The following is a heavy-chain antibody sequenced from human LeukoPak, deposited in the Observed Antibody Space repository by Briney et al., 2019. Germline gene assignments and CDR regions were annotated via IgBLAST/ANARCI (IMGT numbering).Heavy chain of an antibody. D-gene: IGHD3-3*01. V-gene: IGHV3-23*01. CDR2: ISGGADGT. CDR3: ANGWSGYYFDTAHY. Sequence: GGSLRLSCAASGFPFSSYAMSWVRQAPGQGLEWVAGISGGADGTYYADSLKGRFTISRDNSRSTLYLQMNSLRAEDTAVYYCANGWSGYYFDTAHYWGQGTLVTVSS. J-gene: IGHJ4*02. CDR1: GFPFSSYA.